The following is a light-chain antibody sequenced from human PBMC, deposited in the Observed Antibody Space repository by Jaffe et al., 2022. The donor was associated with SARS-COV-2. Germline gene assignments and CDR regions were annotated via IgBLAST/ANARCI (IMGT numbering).Light chain of an antibody. V-gene: IGLV3-1*01. CDR1: KLGDKY. J-gene: IGLJ2*01. Sequence: SYELTQPPSVSVSPGQTASIPCSGDKLGDKYACWYQRKPGQSPVVVIYQDTKRPSGIPERFSGSNSGNTATLTISGTQAMDEADYYCQAWDSSTAVFGGGTKLTVL. CDR3: QAWDSSTAV. CDR2: QDT.